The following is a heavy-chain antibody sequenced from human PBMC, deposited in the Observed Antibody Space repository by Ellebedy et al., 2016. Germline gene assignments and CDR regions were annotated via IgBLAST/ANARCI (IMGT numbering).Heavy chain of an antibody. CDR2: ISSDGSSI. V-gene: IGHV3-74*01. J-gene: IGHJ3*01. CDR3: ARSLYSSGWYFDL. D-gene: IGHD6-19*01. CDR1: GFTFRTYW. Sequence: GGSLRLSXTASGFTFRTYWMHWVRQAPGKGLVWVSGISSDGSSITYADSEKGRFTISRDNAMNTLFLQMNSLRGEDTAVYYCARSLYSSGWYFDLWGQGTMVTVSS.